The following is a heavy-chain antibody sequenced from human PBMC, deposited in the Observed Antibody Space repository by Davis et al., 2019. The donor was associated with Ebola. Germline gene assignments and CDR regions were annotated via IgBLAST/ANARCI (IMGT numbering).Heavy chain of an antibody. CDR1: GYTFTDHY. J-gene: IGHJ4*02. V-gene: IGHV1-2*02. CDR2: IYPNSGGT. CDR3: ARGYSSGWYGFDY. Sequence: AASVKVSCKASGYTFTDHYIHWVRQAPGQGLEYMGWIYPNSGGTHYSQNFQGRVTMTRDTSISTAYMELSRLRSDDTAVYYCARGYSSGWYGFDYWGQGTLVTVSS. D-gene: IGHD6-19*01.